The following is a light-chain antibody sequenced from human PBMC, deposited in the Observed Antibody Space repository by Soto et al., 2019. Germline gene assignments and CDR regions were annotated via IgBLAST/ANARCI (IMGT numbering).Light chain of an antibody. CDR1: SSNNGSNY. Sequence: QSVLTQPPSASGTPGQRVTISCSGSSSNNGSNYVSWYQHRPDKVPELMIYDVSNRPSGVSNRFSGSKSGNTASLTISGLQAEDEADYYCSSYTSGSTPYVFGTGTKVTVL. CDR3: SSYTSGSTPYV. V-gene: IGLV2-14*03. J-gene: IGLJ1*01. CDR2: DVS.